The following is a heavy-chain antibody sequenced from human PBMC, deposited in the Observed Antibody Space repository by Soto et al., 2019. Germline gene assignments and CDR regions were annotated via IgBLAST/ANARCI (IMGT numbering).Heavy chain of an antibody. V-gene: IGHV3-23*01. Sequence: GGSPRLSCAASGFTVCSYAMSGVRQDPGKGLEWVSGVTGSGGSTDYADSLKGRFSISRDNSKNTLYLQMNSLRAEDTAVYYCARHTGIVGDTHPLDNWGQGTLVTVSS. CDR2: VTGSGGST. D-gene: IGHD1-26*01. CDR1: GFTVCSYA. J-gene: IGHJ4*02. CDR3: ARHTGIVGDTHPLDN.